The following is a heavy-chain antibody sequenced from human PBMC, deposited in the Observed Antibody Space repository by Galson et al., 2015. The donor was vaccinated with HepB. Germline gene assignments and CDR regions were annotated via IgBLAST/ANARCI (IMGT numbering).Heavy chain of an antibody. CDR1: GYTFTSYG. Sequence: SVKVSCTASGYTFTSYGISWVRQAPGQGLEWMGWISAYNGNTKYAQNLQGRFTMTTDTPTSTAYMELLSLRSDDTAVYYCVRDCSDWVGDEYFWGWGQGTLVTVSS. J-gene: IGHJ1*01. V-gene: IGHV1-18*04. CDR3: VRDCSDWVGDEYFWG. CDR2: ISAYNGNT. D-gene: IGHD3-9*01.